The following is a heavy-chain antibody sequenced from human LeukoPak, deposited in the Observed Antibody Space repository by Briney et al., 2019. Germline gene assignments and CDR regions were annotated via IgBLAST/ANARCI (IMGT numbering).Heavy chain of an antibody. Sequence: GSLRLSCAASGFTVSSNYMNWVRQAPGKGLEWVSVIYRGGSTYYADSVKGRFTISRDNSKNTLYLQMNSLRAEDTAVYYCARDRANWYFDLWGRGTLVTVSS. CDR1: GFTVSSNY. CDR2: IYRGGST. V-gene: IGHV3-66*01. J-gene: IGHJ2*01. CDR3: ARDRANWYFDL.